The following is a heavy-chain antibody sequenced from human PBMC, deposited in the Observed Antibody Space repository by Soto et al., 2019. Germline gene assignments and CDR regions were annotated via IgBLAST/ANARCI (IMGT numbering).Heavy chain of an antibody. CDR2: ISGSGGST. CDR1: GFTFSSYA. V-gene: IGHV3-23*01. Sequence: EVQLLESGGGLVQPGGSLRLSCAASGFTFSSYAMSWVRQAPGKGLEWVSAISGSGGSTYYADSVKGRFTISRDNSKNTLYLPMNSLRAEDTAVYYCAKPAGYCSGGSCYAYSPYYYYYMDVWGKGTTVTVSS. D-gene: IGHD2-15*01. J-gene: IGHJ6*03. CDR3: AKPAGYCSGGSCYAYSPYYYYYMDV.